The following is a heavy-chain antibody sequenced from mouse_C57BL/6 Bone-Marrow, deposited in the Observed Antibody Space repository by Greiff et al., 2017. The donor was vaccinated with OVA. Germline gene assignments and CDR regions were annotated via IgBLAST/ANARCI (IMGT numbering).Heavy chain of an antibody. CDR3: ARNYALYDYEAWFAY. CDR2: IWSGGST. Sequence: QVQLKESGPGLVQPSQSLSITCTVSGFSLTSYGVHWVRQSPGKGLEWLGVIWSGGSTDYNAAFISRLSISKDNSKSQVFFKMNSLQADDTAIYYCARNYALYDYEAWFAYWGQGTLVTVSA. D-gene: IGHD2-4*01. J-gene: IGHJ3*01. CDR1: GFSLTSYG. V-gene: IGHV2-2*01.